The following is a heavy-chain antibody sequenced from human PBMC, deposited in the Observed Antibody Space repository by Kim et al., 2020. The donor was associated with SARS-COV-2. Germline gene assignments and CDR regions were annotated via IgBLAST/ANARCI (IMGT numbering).Heavy chain of an antibody. D-gene: IGHD6-13*01. V-gene: IGHV4-34*01. Sequence: SETLSLTCAVYGGSFSGYYWSWIRQPPGKGLXXIGXXXHSGSTNYNPSLKSRVTRKVDTAKNQYLLKLNSVTAADTAVYYCARGIAAAGTRLNWFDPWGPXTLVXVSS. J-gene: IGHJ5*02. CDR3: ARGIAAAGTRLNWFDP. CDR1: GGSFSGYY. CDR2: XXHSGST.